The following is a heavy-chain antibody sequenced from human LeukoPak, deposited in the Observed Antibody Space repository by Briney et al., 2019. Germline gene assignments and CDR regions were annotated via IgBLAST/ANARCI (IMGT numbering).Heavy chain of an antibody. Sequence: GESLKISCKGSGYSFTSYWIGWVRQMPGKGLEWMGIIYPGDSDTRYSPSFQGQVTISADKSISTAYLQWSSLKASDTAMYYCARGVDSSGWHEIDDYWGQGTLVTVSS. CDR2: IYPGDSDT. D-gene: IGHD6-19*01. V-gene: IGHV5-51*01. CDR1: GYSFTSYW. CDR3: ARGVDSSGWHEIDDY. J-gene: IGHJ4*02.